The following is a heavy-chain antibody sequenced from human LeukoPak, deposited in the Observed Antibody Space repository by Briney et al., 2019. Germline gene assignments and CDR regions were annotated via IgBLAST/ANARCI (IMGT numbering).Heavy chain of an antibody. CDR1: GGSISSYY. J-gene: IGHJ2*01. CDR2: INHSGST. CDR3: ARDHGMVGANHNWYFDL. Sequence: SETLSLTCTVSGGSISSYYWSWIRQPPGKGLEWIGQINHSGSTNYNPSPKSRVTISVDTSKNQFSLKLSSVTAADTAVYYCARDHGMVGANHNWYFDLWGRGTLVTVSS. D-gene: IGHD1-26*01. V-gene: IGHV4-34*01.